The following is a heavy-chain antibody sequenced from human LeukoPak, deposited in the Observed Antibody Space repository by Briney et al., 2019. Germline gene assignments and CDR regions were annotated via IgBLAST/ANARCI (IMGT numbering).Heavy chain of an antibody. Sequence: GGSLRLSCAASGFTFSSYAMSWVRQAPGKGLEWVSAISGSGGSTYYADSVKGRFTISRDNSKNTLYLQMNSLRAEDTAVYYCAKDKLWGDVRCLDYWGQGTLVTVSS. J-gene: IGHJ4*02. CDR1: GFTFSSYA. D-gene: IGHD3-16*01. CDR2: ISGSGGST. CDR3: AKDKLWGDVRCLDY. V-gene: IGHV3-23*01.